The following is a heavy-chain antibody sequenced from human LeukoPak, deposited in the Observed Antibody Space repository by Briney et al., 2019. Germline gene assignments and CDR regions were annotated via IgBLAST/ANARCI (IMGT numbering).Heavy chain of an antibody. J-gene: IGHJ3*02. Sequence: GGSLRLSCAASGFTFSSYAMHWVRQAPGKGLEWVAVISYDGSNKYYADSVKGRFTISRDNSKNTLYLQMNSLRAEDTAVYYCAKDPDIVVVPAHRNAFDIWGQGTMVTVSS. V-gene: IGHV3-30-3*01. CDR3: AKDPDIVVVPAHRNAFDI. CDR2: ISYDGSNK. D-gene: IGHD2-2*01. CDR1: GFTFSSYA.